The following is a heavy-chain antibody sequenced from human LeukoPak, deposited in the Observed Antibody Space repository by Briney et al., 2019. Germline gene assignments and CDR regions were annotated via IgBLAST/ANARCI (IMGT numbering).Heavy chain of an antibody. D-gene: IGHD5-24*01. CDR1: RFTFSSYA. Sequence: SGVPLRLSCGPSRFTFSSYAMSWLPHARGKGVEGLSDISGSGCSTHYADRVRARLTLPRHNYKHTVYLHMNSLRPEDTAVYYCARDPGPNWSRGQGTLVTVSS. J-gene: IGHJ4*02. CDR3: ARDPGPNWS. V-gene: IGHV3-23*01. CDR2: ISGSGCST.